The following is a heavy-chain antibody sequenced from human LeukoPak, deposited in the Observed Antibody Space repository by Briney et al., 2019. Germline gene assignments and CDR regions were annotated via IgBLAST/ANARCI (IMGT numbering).Heavy chain of an antibody. Sequence: GGSLRLSCAASGFTFSAYAVIWVRQAPGKGLEWVSAISASGDYTHYADSVKGRFDISRNNSKNTVYLQMSSLRAEDAALYYCAKDPNGDYVGAFDSWGQGTTVIVSS. J-gene: IGHJ3*02. V-gene: IGHV3-23*01. CDR2: ISASGDYT. CDR1: GFTFSAYA. CDR3: AKDPNGDYVGAFDS. D-gene: IGHD4-17*01.